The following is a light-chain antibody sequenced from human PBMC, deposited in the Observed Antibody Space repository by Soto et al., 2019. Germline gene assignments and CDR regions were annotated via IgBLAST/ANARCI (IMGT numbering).Light chain of an antibody. Sequence: EIVLTQSPGTLSLSPGERATLSCRASQSVTSNYLAWYRQKPGQAPRLLLFGASIRDTGIPDRFSGSGPGTDFTLTIRRLESEDFAVYYCQQYGSSPGTFGQGTKVDIK. CDR2: GAS. CDR1: QSVTSNY. CDR3: QQYGSSPGT. J-gene: IGKJ1*01. V-gene: IGKV3-20*01.